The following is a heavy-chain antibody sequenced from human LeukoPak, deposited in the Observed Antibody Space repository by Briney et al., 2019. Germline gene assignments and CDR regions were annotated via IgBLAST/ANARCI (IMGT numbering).Heavy chain of an antibody. D-gene: IGHD5-24*01. J-gene: IGHJ4*02. CDR3: AKGERWLQTGYFDY. V-gene: IGHV3-30*18. CDR1: GFTFSSYG. CDR2: ISYDGGNN. Sequence: PGRSLRLSCAASGFTFSSYGMHWVRQAPGKGLEWVAVISYDGGNNYYADSVKGRFTISRDNSKNTVYLQMNSPRAEDTAMYYCAKGERWLQTGYFDYWGRGILVTVSS.